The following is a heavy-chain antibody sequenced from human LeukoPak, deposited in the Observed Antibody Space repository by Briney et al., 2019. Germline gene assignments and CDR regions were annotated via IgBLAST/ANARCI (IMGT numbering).Heavy chain of an antibody. Sequence: QSGGSLRLSCAASGSTFSSYVMSWVRQAPGKGLEWVSAISGGGGSTYYADSVKGRLTFSRDTSKNTLYLQMNSLRAEDTAVYYCAKLYNDYGDENFDYWGQGTLVTVSS. CDR1: GSTFSSYV. CDR2: ISGGGGST. J-gene: IGHJ4*02. V-gene: IGHV3-23*01. D-gene: IGHD4-17*01. CDR3: AKLYNDYGDENFDY.